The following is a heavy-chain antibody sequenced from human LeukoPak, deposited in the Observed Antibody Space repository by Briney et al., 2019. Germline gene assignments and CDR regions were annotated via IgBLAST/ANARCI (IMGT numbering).Heavy chain of an antibody. CDR1: GFTFSSYW. CDR2: IKQDGSEK. V-gene: IGHV3-7*01. CDR3: ARDRLHYYGSGGYYYYYYMDV. J-gene: IGHJ6*03. Sequence: PGGSLRLSCAASGFTFSSYWMSWVRQAPGKGLEWVANIKQDGSEKYYVDSVKGRFTISRDNAKNSLYLQMNSLRAEDTAVYYCARDRLHYYGSGGYYYYYYMDVWGKGTTVTVSS. D-gene: IGHD3-10*01.